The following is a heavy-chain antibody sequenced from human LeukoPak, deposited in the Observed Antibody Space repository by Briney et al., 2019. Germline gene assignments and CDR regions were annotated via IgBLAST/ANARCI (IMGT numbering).Heavy chain of an antibody. CDR1: GFTFSSYA. D-gene: IGHD2-15*01. CDR2: ISGSDDST. J-gene: IGHJ3*02. CDR3: VKAVVVGATLDAFDI. V-gene: IGHV3-23*01. Sequence: PGGSLRLSCEASGFTFSSYAMSWVRQAPGKGLEWVSSISGSDDSTYYADSLKGRFTISRDNSKNTLYLQMNSLRAEDTAIYYCVKAVVVGATLDAFDIWGQGTMVTVSS.